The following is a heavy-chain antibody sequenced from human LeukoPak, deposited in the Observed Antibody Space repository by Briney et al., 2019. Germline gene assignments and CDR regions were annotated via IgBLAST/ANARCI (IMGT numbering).Heavy chain of an antibody. J-gene: IGHJ4*02. D-gene: IGHD3-22*01. CDR2: IHHSGST. CDR3: ARGSSSEMEIDY. V-gene: IGHV4-4*02. Sequence: SETLSLTCAVSGGSISSCNWWSWVRQPPGKGLEWIGEIHHSGSTNYNPSLKSRVTISVDTSKNQFSLKLSSVTAADTAVYYCARGSSSEMEIDYWGQGTLVTVSS. CDR1: GGSISSCNW.